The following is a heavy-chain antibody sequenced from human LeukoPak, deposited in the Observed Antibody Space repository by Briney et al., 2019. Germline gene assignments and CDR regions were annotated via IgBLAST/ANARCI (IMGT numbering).Heavy chain of an antibody. V-gene: IGHV4-59*01. CDR2: IYYSGST. CDR1: GGSISSYY. J-gene: IGHJ6*03. CDR3: ARDRNGCNSGAYYYYYMDV. D-gene: IGHD4-23*01. Sequence: SETLSLTCTVSGGSISSYYWSWIRQPPGKGLEWIGYIYYSGSTNYNPSLKSRVTISVDTSKNQFSLKLSSVTAADTAVYYCARDRNGCNSGAYYYYYMDVWGKGTTVTVSS.